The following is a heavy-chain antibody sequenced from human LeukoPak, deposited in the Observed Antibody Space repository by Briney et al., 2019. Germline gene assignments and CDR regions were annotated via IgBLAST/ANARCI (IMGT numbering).Heavy chain of an antibody. Sequence: SETLSLTCTVSGGSISSYYWSWIRQPAGKGLEWIGRIDTSGNTNYKPSLKSRVTMSVDTSKNQFSLKLSSVTAADTAVYYCAKNYRNWFDPWGQGTLVTVSS. CDR2: IDTSGNT. D-gene: IGHD1-7*01. CDR3: AKNYRNWFDP. V-gene: IGHV4-4*07. J-gene: IGHJ5*02. CDR1: GGSISSYY.